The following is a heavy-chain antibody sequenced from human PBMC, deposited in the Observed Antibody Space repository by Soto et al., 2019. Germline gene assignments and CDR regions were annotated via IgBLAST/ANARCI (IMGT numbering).Heavy chain of an antibody. D-gene: IGHD6-13*01. J-gene: IGHJ5*02. CDR2: IYYSGST. CDR1: GGSINSGGYY. V-gene: IGHV4-31*03. Sequence: QVQLQESGPGLVKPSQTLSLTCTVSGGSINSGGYYWSWIRQHPGKGLEWIGYIYYSGSTYYNPSLKSRVTISVDTSKNQFSLKLSSVTAADTAVYYCARDRGPYSSPGTWFDPWGQGTLVTVSS. CDR3: ARDRGPYSSPGTWFDP.